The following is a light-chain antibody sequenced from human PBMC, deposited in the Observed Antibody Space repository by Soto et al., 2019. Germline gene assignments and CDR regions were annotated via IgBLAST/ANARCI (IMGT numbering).Light chain of an antibody. Sequence: DIQMTQSPSTLSASVGDRVTITCRASQSISSWLAWYQQKPGKAPKVLIYKASSLESGVPSRFSGSGSGTEFTLTISSLQPDDFATYYCQQYEGTFGQGTKVEIK. CDR1: QSISSW. CDR2: KAS. V-gene: IGKV1-5*03. CDR3: QQYEGT. J-gene: IGKJ1*01.